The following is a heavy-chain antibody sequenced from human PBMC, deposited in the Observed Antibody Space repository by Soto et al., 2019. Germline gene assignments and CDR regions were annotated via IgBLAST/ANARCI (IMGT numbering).Heavy chain of an antibody. Sequence: ASVKVSCKASGYTFTSYEINWVRQATGQGLEWMGWMNPNSGYTGYAQKFQGRVTMTTNTSISTAYMELSSLRFEDTAVYYCARGSFGYSSSYSWFDPWGQGTLVTVSS. V-gene: IGHV1-8*01. D-gene: IGHD6-13*01. CDR1: GYTFTSYE. CDR3: ARGSFGYSSSYSWFDP. CDR2: MNPNSGYT. J-gene: IGHJ5*02.